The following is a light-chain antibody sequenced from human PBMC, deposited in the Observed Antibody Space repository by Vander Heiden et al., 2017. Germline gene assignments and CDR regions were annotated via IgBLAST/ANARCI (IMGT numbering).Light chain of an antibody. CDR1: QGISNY. CDR3: QKYNSAPWT. J-gene: IGKJ1*01. CDR2: AAS. V-gene: IGKV1-27*01. Sequence: DIQMTDSPSSLSASVGDRVTITCRASQGISNYLAWYQQKPGKVPKLLIYAASTVQSGVPSRFSGSGSGTDFTLTISSLHPEDVATYYCQKYNSAPWTFGQGTKVEIK.